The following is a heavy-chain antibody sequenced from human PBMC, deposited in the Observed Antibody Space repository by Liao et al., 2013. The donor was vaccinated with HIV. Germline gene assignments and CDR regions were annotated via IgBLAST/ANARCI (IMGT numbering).Heavy chain of an antibody. CDR3: ARGLWTSHVFDV. J-gene: IGHJ3*01. D-gene: IGHD4/OR15-4a*01. CDR2: IYYSGDT. CDR1: GASISTNSYY. Sequence: QLQMQESGPGLVKPSETLSLTCNVSGASISTNSYYWAWIRQPPGEGLEWLGTIYYSGDTYYNPSLKSRLSIAVDTPNNQFSLSLKSVTAADTAVYFCARGLWTSHVFDVWGQGTTVTVSS. V-gene: IGHV4-39*07.